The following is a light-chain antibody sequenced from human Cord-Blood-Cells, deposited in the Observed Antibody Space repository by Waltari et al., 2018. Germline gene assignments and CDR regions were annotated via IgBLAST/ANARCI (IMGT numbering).Light chain of an antibody. CDR2: DVS. J-gene: IGLJ1*01. V-gene: IGLV2-14*03. CDR3: SSYTSSSTYV. CDR1: RSHVGGYNY. Sequence: QSALTQPASVSGSPGQSITISCTGTRSHVGGYNYVPWYQQHPGKAPKLMIYDVSNRPSGVSNRFSGSKSGNTASLTISGLQAEDEADYYCSSYTSSSTYVFGTGTKVTVL.